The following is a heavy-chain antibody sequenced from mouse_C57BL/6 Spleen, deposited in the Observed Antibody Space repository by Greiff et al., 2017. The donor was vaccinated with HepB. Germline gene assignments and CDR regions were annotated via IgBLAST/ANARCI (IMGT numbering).Heavy chain of an antibody. CDR1: GYTFTDYY. Sequence: EVQLQQSGPELVKPGASVKISCKASGYTFTDYYMNWVKQSLGKSLEWIGDINPNNGGTSYNQKFKGKATLTVDKSSSTAYMELRSLTSEDSAVYYCARGGSTHYYAMDYWGQGTSVTVSS. J-gene: IGHJ4*01. CDR3: ARGGSTHYYAMDY. D-gene: IGHD5-1*01. CDR2: INPNNGGT. V-gene: IGHV1-26*01.